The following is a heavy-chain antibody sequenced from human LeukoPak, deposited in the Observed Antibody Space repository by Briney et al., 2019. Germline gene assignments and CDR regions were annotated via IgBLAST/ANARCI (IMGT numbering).Heavy chain of an antibody. J-gene: IGHJ1*01. V-gene: IGHV4-59*08. CDR3: ASPTAREDGGYFQH. D-gene: IGHD5-18*01. Sequence: SETLSLTCTVSGGSISNYYWSWIRQPPGKGLEWVGYIYYSGSTNYNPSLKSRVTISVDTSKNQFSLKLSSVTAADTAVYYCASPTAREDGGYFQHWGQGTLVTVSS. CDR1: GGSISNYY. CDR2: IYYSGST.